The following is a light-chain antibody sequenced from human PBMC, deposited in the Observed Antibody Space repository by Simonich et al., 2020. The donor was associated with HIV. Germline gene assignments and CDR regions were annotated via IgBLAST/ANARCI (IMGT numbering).Light chain of an antibody. CDR1: QSINSW. CDR2: QAS. J-gene: IGKJ1*01. V-gene: IGKV1-5*03. Sequence: DIQMTQSPSTLSASVGDRVTITCRASQSINSWVAWYQQKPGKAPNLLIYQASSLQSGVPSRFSGSGSGTEFTLTISSLQPDDVATYYCQQYNSNSPTFGQGTKVEIK. CDR3: QQYNSNSPT.